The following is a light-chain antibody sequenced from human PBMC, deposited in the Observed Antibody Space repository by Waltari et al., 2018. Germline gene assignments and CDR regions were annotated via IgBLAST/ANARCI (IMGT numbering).Light chain of an antibody. CDR3: LSRDTTSTRV. CDR1: SLRRYY. CDR2: GQD. J-gene: IGLJ3*02. Sequence: SSELTQDPAVSVALGQTVSITCKGDSLRRYYASWYQQRPGQAPILILYGQDNRPSGIPYRFSGPTSGNTASLTITGAQAEDEADYYCLSRDTTSTRVFGGGTRLTV. V-gene: IGLV3-19*01.